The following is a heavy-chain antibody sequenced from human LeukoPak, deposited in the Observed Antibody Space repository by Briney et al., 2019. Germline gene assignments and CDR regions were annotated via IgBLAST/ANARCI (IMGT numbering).Heavy chain of an antibody. D-gene: IGHD1-7*01. Sequence: PSETLSLTCTVSGGSISSYYWSWIRQPAGKGLEWIGRIYTSGSTNYNPSLKSRVTMSVDTSKNQFSLKLSSVTAADTAVYYCARGNYDYYYYYMDVWGKGTTVTVSS. CDR2: IYTSGST. CDR3: ARGNYDYYYYYMDV. CDR1: GGSISSYY. J-gene: IGHJ6*03. V-gene: IGHV4-4*07.